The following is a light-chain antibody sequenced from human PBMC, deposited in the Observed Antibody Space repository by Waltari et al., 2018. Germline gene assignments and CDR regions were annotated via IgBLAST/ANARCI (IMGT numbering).Light chain of an antibody. CDR1: SGHSSNI. CDR3: QTGGHGTWV. V-gene: IGLV4-69*01. Sequence: QLVLTQSPSASASLGASVKLTCTLDSGHSSNIVASLQQQPEKGPRYLMKINRDGSHSKGDKIPVRFSGSRSAAERCLTISSVQAEDGADYYCQTGGHGTWVFGGGTKLTVL. J-gene: IGLJ3*02. CDR2: INRDGSH.